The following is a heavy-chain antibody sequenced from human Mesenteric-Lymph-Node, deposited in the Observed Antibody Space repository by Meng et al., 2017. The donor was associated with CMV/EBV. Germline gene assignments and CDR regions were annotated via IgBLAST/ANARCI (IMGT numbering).Heavy chain of an antibody. J-gene: IGHJ4*02. D-gene: IGHD4-23*01. CDR2: INHSGST. CDR1: GGSFSGYS. Sequence: QVRFQKWGAVLLTPAETLFITCAVYGGSFSGYSWSWIRQPPGKGLEWIGEINHSGSTNYNPSLKSRVTISVDTSKNQFSLKLSSVTAADTAVYYCARHQRWLKSEGGFNYWGQGTLVTVSS. V-gene: IGHV4-34*01. CDR3: ARHQRWLKSEGGFNY.